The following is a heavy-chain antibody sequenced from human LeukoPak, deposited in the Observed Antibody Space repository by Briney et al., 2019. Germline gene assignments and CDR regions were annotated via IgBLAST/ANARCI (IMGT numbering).Heavy chain of an antibody. J-gene: IGHJ4*02. CDR2: ICGSSDNT. V-gene: IGHV3-23*01. CDR3: AKGFRSDGTCYSSVDY. D-gene: IGHD2-15*01. Sequence: PGGSLRLSCAASGFTFSRFAMSWVHQAPGKGLEWVSTICGSSDNTYNADSVKGRFTISRDNSKNTLYLQMNSLRDEDTAIYYCAKGFRSDGTCYSSVDYWGQGTLVTVSS. CDR1: GFTFSRFA.